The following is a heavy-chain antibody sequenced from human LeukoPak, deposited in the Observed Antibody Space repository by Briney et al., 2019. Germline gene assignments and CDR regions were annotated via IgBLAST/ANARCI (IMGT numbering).Heavy chain of an antibody. V-gene: IGHV4-38-2*01. Sequence: NPSETLSLTCAVSGYSISSGYYWGWIRQPPGKGLEWIGSIYHSGSTYHNPSLKSRVTISVDTSKNQFSLKLSSVTAADTAVYYCARLGIVVVPAAINWFDPWGQGTLVTVSS. CDR1: GYSISSGYY. D-gene: IGHD2-2*01. CDR3: ARLGIVVVPAAINWFDP. CDR2: IYHSGST. J-gene: IGHJ5*02.